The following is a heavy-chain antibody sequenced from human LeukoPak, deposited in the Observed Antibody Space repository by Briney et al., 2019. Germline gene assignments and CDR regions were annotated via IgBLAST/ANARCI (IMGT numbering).Heavy chain of an antibody. CDR2: ISGSGGST. D-gene: IGHD4-17*01. J-gene: IGHJ6*03. V-gene: IGHV3-23*01. CDR3: ARVLSYGDYGYYYYYMDV. CDR1: GFTFSSYA. Sequence: QPGGSLRLSCAASGFTFSSYAMSWVRQAPGKGLEWVSAISGSGGSTYYADSVKGRFTISRDNSKNTLYLQMNSLRAEDTAVYYCARVLSYGDYGYYYYYMDVWGKGTTVTISS.